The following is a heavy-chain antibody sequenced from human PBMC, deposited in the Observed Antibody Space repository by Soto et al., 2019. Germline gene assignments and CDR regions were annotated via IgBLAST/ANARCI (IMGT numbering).Heavy chain of an antibody. CDR2: IDPSDSQT. J-gene: IGHJ4*02. D-gene: IGHD3-22*01. CDR3: AREIYDSDTGPNFQYYFDS. CDR1: GYSFAGYW. Sequence: GESLKISCKGSGYSFAGYWITWVRQKPGKGLEWMGRIDPSDSQTYYSPSFRGHVTISVTKSITTVFLQWSSLRASDTAMYYCAREIYDSDTGPNFQYYFDSWGQGTPVTVSS. V-gene: IGHV5-10-1*01.